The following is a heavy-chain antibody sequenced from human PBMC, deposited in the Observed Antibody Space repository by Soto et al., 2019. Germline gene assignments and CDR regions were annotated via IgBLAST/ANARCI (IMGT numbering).Heavy chain of an antibody. CDR2: IDPSDSQT. J-gene: IGHJ4*02. D-gene: IGHD3-22*01. CDR3: AREIYDSDTGPNFQYYFDS. CDR1: GYSFAGYW. Sequence: GESLKISCKGSGYSFAGYWITWVRQKPGKGLEWMGRIDPSDSQTYYSPSFRGHVTISVTKSITTVFLQWSSLRASDTAMYYCAREIYDSDTGPNFQYYFDSWGQGTPVTVSS. V-gene: IGHV5-10-1*01.